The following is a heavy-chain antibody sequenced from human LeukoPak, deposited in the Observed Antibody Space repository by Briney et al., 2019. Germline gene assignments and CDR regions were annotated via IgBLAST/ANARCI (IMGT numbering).Heavy chain of an antibody. CDR3: ASPGDNYAILGLDY. V-gene: IGHV3-74*01. D-gene: IGHD3-9*01. CDR1: GVTLSKYW. J-gene: IGHJ4*02. Sequence: PGGSLRVSCAASGVTLSKYWMHWVRQAPGKGLAWVSRISSDGTTTAYADSVKGRFTISRDSDKNMLYLQMNSLRVEDTAMYYCASPGDNYAILGLDYWGQGTLVTVSS. CDR2: ISSDGTTT.